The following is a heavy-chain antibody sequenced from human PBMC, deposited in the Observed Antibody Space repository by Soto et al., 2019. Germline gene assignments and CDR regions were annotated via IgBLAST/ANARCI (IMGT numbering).Heavy chain of an antibody. V-gene: IGHV3-23*01. CDR1: GFTFSSYA. J-gene: IGHJ4*02. CDR3: AKDHSSGFRFLSYFDY. D-gene: IGHD6-19*01. CDR2: ISGSGGST. Sequence: GGSLRLSCAASGFTFSSYAMSWVRRAPGKGLEWVSAISGSGGSTYYADSVKGRFTISRDNSKNTLYLQMNSLRAEDTAVYYCAKDHSSGFRFLSYFDYWGQGTLVTVSS.